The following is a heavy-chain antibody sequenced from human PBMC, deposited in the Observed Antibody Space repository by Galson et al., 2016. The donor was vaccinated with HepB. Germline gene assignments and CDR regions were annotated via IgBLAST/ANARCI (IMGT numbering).Heavy chain of an antibody. CDR3: ARDWAYCNGDCYHPADYFDY. D-gene: IGHD2-21*02. Sequence: CKASGDTFTSYYIHWVRQAPGQGLEWMGIINPSGRSTTYAQKFQGRVTMTRDTSTSTVYMELSSLRSEDTAVYYCARDWAYCNGDCYHPADYFDYWGPGTLVTASS. V-gene: IGHV1-46*01. CDR2: INPSGRST. CDR1: GDTFTSYY. J-gene: IGHJ4*02.